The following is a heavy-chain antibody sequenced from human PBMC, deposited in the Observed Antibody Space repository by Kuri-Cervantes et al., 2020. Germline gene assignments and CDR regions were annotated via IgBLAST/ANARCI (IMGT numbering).Heavy chain of an antibody. J-gene: IGHJ5*02. CDR2: ISAYNGNT. CDR1: GYTFTSYG. V-gene: IGHV1-18*01. D-gene: IGHD4-17*01. Sequence: ASVKVSCKASGYTFTSYGISWVRQAPGQGLEWMGWISAYNGNTNYAQKFQGRATITRDTSASTAYMELSSLRSEDTAVYYCARGVNYGDYLKWFDPWGQGTLVTVSS. CDR3: ARGVNYGDYLKWFDP.